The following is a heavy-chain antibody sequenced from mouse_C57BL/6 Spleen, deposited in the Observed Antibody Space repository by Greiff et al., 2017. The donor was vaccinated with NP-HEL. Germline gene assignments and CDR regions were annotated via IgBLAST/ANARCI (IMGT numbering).Heavy chain of an antibody. CDR1: GFTFSDYG. Sequence: EVMLVESGGGLVKPGGSLKLSCAASGFTFSDYGMHWVRQAPEKGLEWVAYISSGSSTIYYADTVKGRFTISRDNAKNTLFLQMTSLRSEDTAMYYCAGTDYYAMDYWGQGTSVTVSS. CDR2: ISSGSSTI. V-gene: IGHV5-17*01. CDR3: AGTDYYAMDY. J-gene: IGHJ4*01. D-gene: IGHD3-3*01.